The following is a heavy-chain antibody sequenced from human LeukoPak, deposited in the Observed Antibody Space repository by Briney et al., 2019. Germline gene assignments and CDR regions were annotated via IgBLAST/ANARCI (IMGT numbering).Heavy chain of an antibody. V-gene: IGHV3-74*01. D-gene: IGHD6-6*01. CDR2: INSDGSTT. Sequence: GGSLRLSCAASGFTFSSYWMHWVRQAPGKGLVWVSRINSDGSTTSYADSVKGRFTISGDNAKNTLYLQMNSLRAEDTAAYYCARRSAARDAFDIWGQGTMVTVSS. CDR1: GFTFSSYW. CDR3: ARRSAARDAFDI. J-gene: IGHJ3*02.